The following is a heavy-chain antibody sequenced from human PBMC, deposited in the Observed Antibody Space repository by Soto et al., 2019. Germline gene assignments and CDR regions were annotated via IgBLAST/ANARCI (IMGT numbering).Heavy chain of an antibody. Sequence: GGSLRLSCAASGFTFSSYAMSWVRQAPGKGLEWVSAISGSGGSTYYADSVKGRFTISRDNSKNTLYLQMNSLRAEDTAVYYCAKSRRRGYSGSYSMGSDAFDIWGQGTMVTVSS. D-gene: IGHD1-26*01. CDR3: AKSRRRGYSGSYSMGSDAFDI. V-gene: IGHV3-23*01. CDR1: GFTFSSYA. J-gene: IGHJ3*02. CDR2: ISGSGGST.